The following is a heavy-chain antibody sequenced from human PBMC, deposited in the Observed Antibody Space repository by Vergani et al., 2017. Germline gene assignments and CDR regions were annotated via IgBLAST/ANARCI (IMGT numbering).Heavy chain of an antibody. D-gene: IGHD4-11*01. J-gene: IGHJ4*02. Sequence: QVQLVQSGAEVKKPGASVKVSCKVSGYTLTELSMHWVRQALGKGLEWMGGFDPEDGETIYAQKFQGRVTMTEDTSTDTAYMELSSLRYEDTAVYYCATAPYRFDPRLTYYFDYWGQGPLVTVSS. CDR3: ATAPYRFDPRLTYYFDY. CDR2: FDPEDGET. CDR1: GYTLTELS. V-gene: IGHV1-24*01.